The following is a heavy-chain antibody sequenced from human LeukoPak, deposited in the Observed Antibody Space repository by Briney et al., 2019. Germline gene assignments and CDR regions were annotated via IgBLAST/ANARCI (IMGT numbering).Heavy chain of an antibody. Sequence: GGSLRLSCAASGFTVSSNYMSWVRQAPGKGLGWVSVIYSGGDTYYADSVKGRFTISRDNSKNTLYLQMNSLRAEDTAVYYCARNNGGREVVGDWFGPWGQGTLVTVSS. V-gene: IGHV3-53*01. D-gene: IGHD1-26*01. CDR3: ARNNGGREVVGDWFGP. CDR1: GFTVSSNY. CDR2: IYSGGDT. J-gene: IGHJ5*02.